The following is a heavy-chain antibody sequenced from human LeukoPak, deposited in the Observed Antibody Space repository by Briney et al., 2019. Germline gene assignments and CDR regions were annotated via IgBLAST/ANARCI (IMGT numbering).Heavy chain of an antibody. V-gene: IGHV3-33*01. J-gene: IGHJ3*02. D-gene: IGHD5-24*01. CDR1: GFTFSSYA. CDR3: ARGVEMASLAFDI. Sequence: PGGSLRLSCAASGFTFSSYAMHWVRQAPGKGLEWVALIWYDGSNKYYADSVKGRFTISRDNSKNTVYLQMNSLRAEDTAVYYCARGVEMASLAFDIWGQGTMVTVSS. CDR2: IWYDGSNK.